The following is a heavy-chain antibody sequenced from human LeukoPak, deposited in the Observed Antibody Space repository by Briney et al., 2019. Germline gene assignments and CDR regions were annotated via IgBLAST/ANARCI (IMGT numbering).Heavy chain of an antibody. D-gene: IGHD5-24*01. V-gene: IGHV5-51*01. CDR1: GYSFTSYW. J-gene: IGHJ4*02. CDR2: IYPGDSDT. Sequence: GESLKISCKSSGYSFTSYWIGWVRQMPGKGLEWMGIIYPGDSDTKYSPSFQGQVTISADKSISTACLQWSSLKASDTAMYYCARHTGRWLQFLAVDYWGQGTLVTVSS. CDR3: ARHTGRWLQFLAVDY.